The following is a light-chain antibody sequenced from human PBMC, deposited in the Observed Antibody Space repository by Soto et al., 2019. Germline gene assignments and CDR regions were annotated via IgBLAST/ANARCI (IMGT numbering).Light chain of an antibody. Sequence: QSALTQPACVSGSPGQSITISCTGTSSDVGGYNYVSWYQQHPGKAPKLMIYDVNNRPSGVSNRFSGSKSGNTASLTISGLQAEDEADYYCSSYTSSSTAVFGGGTQLTVL. CDR1: SSDVGGYNY. J-gene: IGLJ7*01. CDR3: SSYTSSSTAV. CDR2: DVN. V-gene: IGLV2-14*01.